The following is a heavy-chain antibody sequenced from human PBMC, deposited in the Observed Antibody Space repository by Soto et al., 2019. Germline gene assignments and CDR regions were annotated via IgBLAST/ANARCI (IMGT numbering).Heavy chain of an antibody. CDR1: GFTFSAYS. CDR3: ARDPAEVRITLNDY. D-gene: IGHD3-10*01. J-gene: IGHJ4*02. V-gene: IGHV3-48*01. Sequence: EVQLVESGGDLVQPGGSLRLSCTASGFTFSAYSMNWVRQAPGKGLEWISFISGTSTTIYYADSVKGRFTISRDNAKNSLYLQMDSLTAEDTAVYSCARDPAEVRITLNDYWGQGTLVTVSS. CDR2: ISGTSTTI.